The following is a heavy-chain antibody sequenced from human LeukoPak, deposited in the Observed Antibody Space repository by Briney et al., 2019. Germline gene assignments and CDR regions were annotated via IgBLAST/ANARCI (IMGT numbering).Heavy chain of an antibody. J-gene: IGHJ4*02. CDR2: IIPPFGTA. CDR1: AGTFSSYA. CDR3: ARDRKSYYDSSGYSDYFDY. Sequence: ASVKVSCKASAGTFSSYAISWVRQAPGQGLEWMGGIIPPFGTANYAQKFQGRVTITADESTSTAYMELSSLRSEDTAVYDCARDRKSYYDSSGYSDYFDYRVQGTMVTVSS. D-gene: IGHD3-22*01. V-gene: IGHV1-69*13.